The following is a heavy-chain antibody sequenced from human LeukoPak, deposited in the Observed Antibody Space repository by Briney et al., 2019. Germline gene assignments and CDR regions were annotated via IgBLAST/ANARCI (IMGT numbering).Heavy chain of an antibody. V-gene: IGHV3-7*03. CDR2: INQDGTEK. J-gene: IGHJ4*02. D-gene: IGHD5-24*01. Sequence: GGSLRLSCEGSGFIFSNYWMSWVRQAPGKGLDWVANINQDGTEKYYAQSVRGRFTISRDNARNSVQLQMNNLRAEDTALYYCAVLEGRSWGQGTLVSVSS. CDR1: GFIFSNYW. CDR3: AVLEGRS.